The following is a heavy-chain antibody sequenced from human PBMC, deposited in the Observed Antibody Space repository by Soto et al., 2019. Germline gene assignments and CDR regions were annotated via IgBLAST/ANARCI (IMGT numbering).Heavy chain of an antibody. J-gene: IGHJ4*02. CDR2: IYDSGST. V-gene: IGHV4-59*12. Sequence: SETLCLTCTGSDGSINRYYWILLRQPPGKGLEWIGYIYDSGSTIYNPSLKSRVTISVDRPNNQFSLKLRSVTAADTAIYYCAGDIRSGSYRFDYWGQGTLVTVS. CDR3: AGDIRSGSYRFDY. CDR1: DGSINRYY. D-gene: IGHD1-26*01.